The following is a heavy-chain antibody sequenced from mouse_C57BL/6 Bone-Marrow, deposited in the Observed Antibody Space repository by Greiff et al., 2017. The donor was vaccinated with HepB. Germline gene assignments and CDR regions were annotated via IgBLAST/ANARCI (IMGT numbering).Heavy chain of an antibody. CDR2: INPSSGYT. D-gene: IGHD1-1*01. CDR3: AYYCSSYGYAMDY. J-gene: IGHJ4*01. CDR1: GYTFTSYW. V-gene: IGHV1-7*01. Sequence: QVQLQQSGAELAKPGASVKLSCKASGYTFTSYWMHWVKQRPGQGLEWIGYINPSSGYTKYNQKFKDKATLTADKSSSTAYMQLSSLTYEDSAVYYCAYYCSSYGYAMDYWGQGTSVTVSS.